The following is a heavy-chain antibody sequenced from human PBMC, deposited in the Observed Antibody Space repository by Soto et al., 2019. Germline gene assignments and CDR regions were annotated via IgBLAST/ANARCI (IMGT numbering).Heavy chain of an antibody. CDR2: ISYDGSNK. D-gene: IGHD6-19*01. Sequence: QVQLVESGGGVVQPGRSLRLSCAASGFTFSSYGMHWVRQAPGKGLEWVAVISYDGSNKYYADSVKGRFTISRDNSKNTLYLQMNSLRAEDTAVYYCAKDKEDSSGWRRNWFDPWGQGTLVTVSS. CDR3: AKDKEDSSGWRRNWFDP. J-gene: IGHJ5*02. CDR1: GFTFSSYG. V-gene: IGHV3-30*18.